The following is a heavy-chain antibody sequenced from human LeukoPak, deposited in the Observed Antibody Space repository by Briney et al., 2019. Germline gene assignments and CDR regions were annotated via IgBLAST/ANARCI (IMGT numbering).Heavy chain of an antibody. CDR1: GGTFSSYA. J-gene: IGHJ6*02. CDR2: IIPIFGIA. D-gene: IGHD2-2*01. V-gene: IGHV1-69*04. Sequence: ASVKVSCKASGGTFSSYAISWVRQAPGQGLEWIGRIIPIFGIANYAQKFQGRVTITADKSTSTAYMELSSLRSEDTAVYYCARPTSPWAASYYYYGMDVWGQGTTVTVSS. CDR3: ARPTSPWAASYYYYGMDV.